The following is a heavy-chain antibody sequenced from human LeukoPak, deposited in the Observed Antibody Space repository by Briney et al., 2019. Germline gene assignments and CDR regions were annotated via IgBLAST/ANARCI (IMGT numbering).Heavy chain of an antibody. CDR3: ARRYASSDWYYFDY. CDR1: GYXFTSYW. V-gene: IGHV5-51*01. D-gene: IGHD6-13*01. Sequence: GESLKISCNGSGYXFTSYWISWVRQMPGKGLEWMGIIYAGDFDTRYSPSFQGQVTISADKSINTAYLQWSNLEASDTAMYYCARRYASSDWYYFDYWGQGTLVTVSS. J-gene: IGHJ4*02. CDR2: IYAGDFDT.